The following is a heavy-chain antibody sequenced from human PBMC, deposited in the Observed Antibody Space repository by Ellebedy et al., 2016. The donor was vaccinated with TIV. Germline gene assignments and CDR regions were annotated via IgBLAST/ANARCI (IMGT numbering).Heavy chain of an antibody. CDR2: ISAYNGNT. Sequence: AASVKVSCKASGYTFTSYGLSWVRQAPGQGLEWMGWISAYNGNTNYAQKLQGRVTMTTDTSTTTAYMELRSLRSDDTAVYFCARDGEIVVGGAFDIWGRGTMVTVSA. J-gene: IGHJ3*02. CDR1: GYTFTSYG. V-gene: IGHV1-18*01. D-gene: IGHD2-15*01. CDR3: ARDGEIVVGGAFDI.